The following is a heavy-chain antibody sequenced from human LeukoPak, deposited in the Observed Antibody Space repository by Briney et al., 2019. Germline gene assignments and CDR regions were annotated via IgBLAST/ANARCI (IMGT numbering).Heavy chain of an antibody. V-gene: IGHV5-51*01. CDR2: IYPGDPDT. CDR3: ARTTTTLDYGFY. Sequence: GESLKISCKGSGYSFTTYWIGWVRQMPGKGLEWMGIIYPGDPDTRYSPSFQGQVTISTDKSINTAYLQWGSLKASDTAMYYCARTTTTLDYGFYWGQGTLVTVSS. CDR1: GYSFTTYW. D-gene: IGHD3-10*01. J-gene: IGHJ4*02.